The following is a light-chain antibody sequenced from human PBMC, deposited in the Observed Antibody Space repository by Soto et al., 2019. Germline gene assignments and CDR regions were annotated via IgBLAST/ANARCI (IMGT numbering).Light chain of an antibody. CDR3: QQYENWPRT. J-gene: IGKJ1*01. CDR2: GAS. Sequence: EIVMTQSPATLPVSLGEGGTLSFRASQSISGNLAWYQQKPGQAPRLLIYGASTMATGIPARFSGSGSGKEFTLPIRSLESDDFAVYYCQQYENWPRTFGQGTKVDI. V-gene: IGKV3-15*01. CDR1: QSISGN.